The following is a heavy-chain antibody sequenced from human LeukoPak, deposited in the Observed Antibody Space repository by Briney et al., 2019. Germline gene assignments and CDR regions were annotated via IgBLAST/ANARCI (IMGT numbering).Heavy chain of an antibody. V-gene: IGHV3-48*04. CDR1: GFTFGSYS. D-gene: IGHD6-13*01. Sequence: PGGSLRLSCAASGFTFGSYSMSWVRQAPGKGLEWVSYISSSSSTIYYTDSVKGRFTISRDNAKNSLYLQMNSLRAEDTAVYYCAGDSSSWYYFGYWGQGTLVTVSS. J-gene: IGHJ4*02. CDR3: AGDSSSWYYFGY. CDR2: ISSSSSTI.